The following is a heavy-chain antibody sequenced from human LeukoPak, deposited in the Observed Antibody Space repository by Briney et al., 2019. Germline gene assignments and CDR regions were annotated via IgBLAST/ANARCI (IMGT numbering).Heavy chain of an antibody. CDR1: GFTFSSYS. CDR3: ARDISGEQLVGSY. CDR2: ISSSSSYI. V-gene: IGHV3-21*01. J-gene: IGHJ4*02. D-gene: IGHD6-6*01. Sequence: GGSLRLSCAASGFTFSSYSMNWVRQAPGKGLEWVSSISSSSSYIYYADSVKGRFTISRDNAKNSLYLQMNSLRAEDTAVYYCARDISGEQLVGSYWGQGTLVTVSS.